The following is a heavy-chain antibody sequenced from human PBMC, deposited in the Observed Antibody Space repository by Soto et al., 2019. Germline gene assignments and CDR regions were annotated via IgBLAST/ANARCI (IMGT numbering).Heavy chain of an antibody. D-gene: IGHD4-17*01. CDR1: GYSISSGYY. Sequence: PSETLSLTCAVSGYSISSGYYWGWIRQPPGKGLEWIGSIYHSGSTYYSPSLKSRVTISVDTSKNQFSLKLSSVTAADTAVYYCARGPTVTPDYWGQGTLVTVSS. CDR3: ARGPTVTPDY. CDR2: IYHSGST. J-gene: IGHJ4*02. V-gene: IGHV4-38-2*01.